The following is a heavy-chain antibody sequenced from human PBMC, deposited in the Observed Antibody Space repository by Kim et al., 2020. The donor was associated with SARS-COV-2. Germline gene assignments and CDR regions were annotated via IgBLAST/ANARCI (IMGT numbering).Heavy chain of an antibody. CDR1: GESLSGYY. Sequence: SETLSLTCAVYGESLSGYYWSWIRQPPGKGLEWIGEINHSGSTNFNPSLKSRVTISVDTSKNHFFLKLSSVTAADTAVYYCARVRGYCSSSSCYASNWFDPWGQGTLVTVSS. D-gene: IGHD2-2*01. CDR3: ARVRGYCSSSSCYASNWFDP. J-gene: IGHJ5*02. V-gene: IGHV4-34*01. CDR2: INHSGST.